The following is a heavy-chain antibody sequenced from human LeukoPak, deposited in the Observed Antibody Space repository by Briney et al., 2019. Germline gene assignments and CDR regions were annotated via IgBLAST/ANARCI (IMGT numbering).Heavy chain of an antibody. CDR2: ISGSGGST. Sequence: GGSLKLSCAASGFTFSSYAMSWVRQAPGKGLEWISTISGSGGSTYYVDSVKGRFTISRDNSKNTLYLQMNSLRADDTAVYYCARDPILSGYDFWGQGTLVTVSS. CDR1: GFTFSSYA. J-gene: IGHJ4*02. D-gene: IGHD5-12*01. V-gene: IGHV3-23*01. CDR3: ARDPILSGYDF.